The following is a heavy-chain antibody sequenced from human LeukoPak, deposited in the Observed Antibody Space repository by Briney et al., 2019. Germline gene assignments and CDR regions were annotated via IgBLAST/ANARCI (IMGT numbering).Heavy chain of an antibody. CDR2: IYYSGST. Sequence: SETLSLTCTVSVGSISSSSYYWGWIRQPPGKGLEWIGRIYYSGSTYYNTSLKSRVTISVDTSKNQFSLKLSSVTAADTAVYYCARGPYSGSYRGAFDTWGQGTMVTVSS. V-gene: IGHV4-39*01. D-gene: IGHD1-26*01. CDR3: ARGPYSGSYRGAFDT. J-gene: IGHJ3*02. CDR1: VGSISSSSYY.